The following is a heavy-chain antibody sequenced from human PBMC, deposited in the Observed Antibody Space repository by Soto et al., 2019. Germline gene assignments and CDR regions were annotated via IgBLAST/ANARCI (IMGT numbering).Heavy chain of an antibody. CDR3: VAPLTYDFWSGYYDY. D-gene: IGHD3-3*01. Sequence: GGSLRLSCAASGFTFSSYAMSWVRQAPGKGLEWVSAISGSGGSTYYADSVKGRFTISRDNSKNTLYLQMNSLRAEDTAVYYCVAPLTYDFWSGYYDYWGQGTLVTVSS. CDR1: GFTFSSYA. CDR2: ISGSGGST. V-gene: IGHV3-23*01. J-gene: IGHJ4*02.